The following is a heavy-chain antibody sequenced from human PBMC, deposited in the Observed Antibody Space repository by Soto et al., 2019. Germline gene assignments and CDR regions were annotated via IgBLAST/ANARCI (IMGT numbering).Heavy chain of an antibody. J-gene: IGHJ5*02. CDR2: INSDGSTR. CDR1: GFTFSNYW. Sequence: EVQLMESGGGLVQPGGSLRLSCVASGFTFSNYWMHWVRQAPGKGLVWVSRINSDGSTRSYAESEKGRFTISRDNVKNTLYLQMNSLRAEDTAVYYCVTSGGFDHWGQGTLVTVSS. CDR3: VTSGGFDH. V-gene: IGHV3-74*01. D-gene: IGHD3-16*01.